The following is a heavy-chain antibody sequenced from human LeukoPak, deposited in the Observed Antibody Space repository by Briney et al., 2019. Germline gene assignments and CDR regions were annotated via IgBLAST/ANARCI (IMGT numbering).Heavy chain of an antibody. CDR2: IRSKANSYAT. D-gene: IGHD3-10*01. CDR3: AKAGTRWFGELLPGYFDY. Sequence: GGSLRLSCAASGFTFSSYWMSWVRQASGKGLEWVGRIRSKANSYATAYAASVKGRFTISRDDSKNTAYLQMNSLKTEDTAVYYCAKAGTRWFGELLPGYFDYWGQGTLVTVSS. J-gene: IGHJ4*02. V-gene: IGHV3-73*01. CDR1: GFTFSSYW.